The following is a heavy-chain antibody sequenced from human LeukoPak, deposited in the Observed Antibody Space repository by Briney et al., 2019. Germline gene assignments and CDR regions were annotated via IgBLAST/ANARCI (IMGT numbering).Heavy chain of an antibody. Sequence: GGSLRLSCAASGFTFSSYGMNWVRQAPGKGLEWVSSISSSSSYIYYADSVKGRFTISRGNAKNSLYLQMNSLRAEDTAVYYCARVIGGIFDYWGQGTLVTVSS. J-gene: IGHJ4*02. V-gene: IGHV3-21*01. CDR1: GFTFSSYG. CDR2: ISSSSSYI. D-gene: IGHD3-16*01. CDR3: ARVIGGIFDY.